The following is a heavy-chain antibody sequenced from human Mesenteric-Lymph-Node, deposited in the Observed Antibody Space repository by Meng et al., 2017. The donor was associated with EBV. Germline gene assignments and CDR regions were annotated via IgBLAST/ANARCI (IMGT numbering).Heavy chain of an antibody. Sequence: QVQLVQSGAEVKKPGASVKVSCKASGYTFTSYGISWVRQAPGQGLEWMGVINPSGGSPTNAQKFQGRVTMTRDTSTSTVYMELSSLRSDDTAVYYCATPGYCSTTSCPLTYWGQGTLVTVPS. CDR2: INPSGGSP. D-gene: IGHD2-2*01. CDR3: ATPGYCSTTSCPLTY. J-gene: IGHJ4*02. CDR1: GYTFTSYG. V-gene: IGHV1-46*01.